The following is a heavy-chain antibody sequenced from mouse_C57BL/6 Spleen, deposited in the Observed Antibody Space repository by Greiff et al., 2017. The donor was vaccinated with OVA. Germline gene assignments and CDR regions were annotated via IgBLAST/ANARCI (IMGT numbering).Heavy chain of an antibody. CDR3: AKRGYYYAMDY. J-gene: IGHJ4*01. Sequence: EVQLQQSGPELVKPGASVKISCKASGYTFTDYYMNWVKQSHGKSLEWIGDINPNNGGTSYNQKFKGKATLTVDKSSSTAYMELRSLPSEASAVYYCAKRGYYYAMDYRGEGTSVTASP. V-gene: IGHV1-26*01. CDR2: INPNNGGT. CDR1: GYTFTDYY.